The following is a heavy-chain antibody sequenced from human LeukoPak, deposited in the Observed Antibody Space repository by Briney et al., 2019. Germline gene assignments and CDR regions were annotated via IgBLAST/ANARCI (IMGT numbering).Heavy chain of an antibody. CDR2: IKSKTDGGTT. Sequence: GGSLRLSCAASGFTFSNAWMSWVRQAPGKGLEWVGRIKSKTDGGTTDYAAPVKGRFTISRDDSKNTLCLQMNSLKTEDTAVYYCTTGLVATIGGAFDIWGQGTMVTVSS. CDR1: GFTFSNAW. J-gene: IGHJ3*02. CDR3: TTGLVATIGGAFDI. V-gene: IGHV3-15*01. D-gene: IGHD5-12*01.